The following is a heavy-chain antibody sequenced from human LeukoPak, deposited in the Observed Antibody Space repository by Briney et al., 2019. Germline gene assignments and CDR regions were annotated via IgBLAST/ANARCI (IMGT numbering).Heavy chain of an antibody. CDR1: GFTFDDYA. D-gene: IGHD5-18*01. J-gene: IGHJ6*02. Sequence: GGSLRLSCAASGFTFDDYAMHWVRQAPGKGLEWVSGISWNSGSIGYADSVKGRFTISRGNAKNSLYLQMNSLRAEDTALYYCAKDMGSTAMVSYYGMDVWGQGTTVTVSS. V-gene: IGHV3-9*01. CDR2: ISWNSGSI. CDR3: AKDMGSTAMVSYYGMDV.